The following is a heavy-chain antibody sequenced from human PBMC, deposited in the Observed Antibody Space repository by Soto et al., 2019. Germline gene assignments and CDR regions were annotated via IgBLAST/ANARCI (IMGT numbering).Heavy chain of an antibody. Sequence: HGESLKISCSTSGYSFTTYWIGWVRQMPGKGLEWMGIIHPGDSDTRYSPSFQGQVTISADKSISTAYLQWSSLKASDTAIYYCARSRTYGGNSFDYWGQGTLVTVS. CDR1: GYSFTTYW. CDR2: IHPGDSDT. D-gene: IGHD1-26*01. J-gene: IGHJ4*02. V-gene: IGHV5-51*01. CDR3: ARSRTYGGNSFDY.